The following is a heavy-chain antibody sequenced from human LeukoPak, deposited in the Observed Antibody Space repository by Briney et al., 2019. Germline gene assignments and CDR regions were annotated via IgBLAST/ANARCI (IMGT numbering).Heavy chain of an antibody. D-gene: IGHD1-26*01. CDR2: ISYDGSNK. CDR3: AREVGADDFDY. Sequence: GGSLRLSCAASGFTFSSYGKHWARQAPGKELEWVAVISYDGSNKYYADSVKGRFTISRDNSKNTLYLQMNSLRAEDTAVYYCAREVGADDFDYWGQGTLVTVSS. J-gene: IGHJ4*02. V-gene: IGHV3-30*03. CDR1: GFTFSSYG.